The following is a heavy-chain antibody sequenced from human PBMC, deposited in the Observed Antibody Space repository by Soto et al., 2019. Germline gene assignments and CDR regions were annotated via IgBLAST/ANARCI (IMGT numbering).Heavy chain of an antibody. CDR3: ASQSGYVDYYYGMDV. V-gene: IGHV1-69*06. CDR1: GGTFSSYA. CDR2: IIPIFGTA. D-gene: IGHD5-18*01. J-gene: IGHJ6*02. Sequence: ASVKVSCKASGGTFSSYAISWVRQAPGQGLEWMGGIIPIFGTANYAQKFQGRVTITADKSTSTAYMELSSLRSEDTAVYYCASQSGYVDYYYGMDVWGQGTPVTSP.